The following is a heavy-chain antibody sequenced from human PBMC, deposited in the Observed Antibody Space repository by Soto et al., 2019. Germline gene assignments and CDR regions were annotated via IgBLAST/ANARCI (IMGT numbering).Heavy chain of an antibody. CDR2: IYYSGST. J-gene: IGHJ4*02. V-gene: IGHV4-61*01. CDR3: ARWNVDTAMVIEGGFDY. D-gene: IGHD5-18*01. CDR1: GGSVSSGSYY. Sequence: SETLSLTCTVSGGSVSSGSYYWSWIRQPPGKGLEWIGYIYYSGSTNYNPSLKSRVTISVDTSKNQFSLKLSSVTAADTAVYYCARWNVDTAMVIEGGFDYWGQGTLVTVSS.